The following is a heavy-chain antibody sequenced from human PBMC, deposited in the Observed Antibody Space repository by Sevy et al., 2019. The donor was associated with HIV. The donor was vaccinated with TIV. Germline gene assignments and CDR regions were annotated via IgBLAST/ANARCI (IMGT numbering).Heavy chain of an antibody. CDR2: ISGSGGST. Sequence: GGSLRLSCAASGFTFSSYAMSWVRQAPGKVLEWVSAISGSGGSTYCADSVKGRFTISRDNSKNTLYLQMNSLRAEDTAVYYCARSPMVRGALRDYYYYMDVWGKGTTVTVSS. D-gene: IGHD3-10*01. J-gene: IGHJ6*03. V-gene: IGHV3-23*01. CDR1: GFTFSSYA. CDR3: ARSPMVRGALRDYYYYMDV.